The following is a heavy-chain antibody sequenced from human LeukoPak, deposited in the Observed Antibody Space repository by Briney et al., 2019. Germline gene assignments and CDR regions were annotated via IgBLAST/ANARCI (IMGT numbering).Heavy chain of an antibody. CDR3: ARRRTVSTPSDYYYYIDV. CDR2: MNPNGGYT. J-gene: IGHJ6*03. CDR1: GYTFTSYG. V-gene: IGHV1-8*03. D-gene: IGHD4-11*01. Sequence: GASVKVSCKASGYTFTSYGINWVRQATGQGLEWMGWMNPNGGYTAYAQKFQGRVTITRNTSINTAYMELSSLRSEDTAVYYCARRRTVSTPSDYYYYIDVWGKGTTVTVSS.